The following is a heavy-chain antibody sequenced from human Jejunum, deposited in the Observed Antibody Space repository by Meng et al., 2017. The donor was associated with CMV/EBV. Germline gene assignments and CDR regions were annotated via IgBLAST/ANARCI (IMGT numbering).Heavy chain of an antibody. D-gene: IGHD3-22*01. Sequence: TFSTEAMHWVRQAPGKGLEWVAVISYVGSNTYSADSVKGRFTISRDNSRNTLYLQMNSLKTEDTALYYCARGGAYDSSGYNWGPFDYWGQGSLVTVSS. CDR1: TFSTEA. CDR3: ARGGAYDSSGYNWGPFDY. J-gene: IGHJ4*02. CDR2: ISYVGSNT. V-gene: IGHV3-30*04.